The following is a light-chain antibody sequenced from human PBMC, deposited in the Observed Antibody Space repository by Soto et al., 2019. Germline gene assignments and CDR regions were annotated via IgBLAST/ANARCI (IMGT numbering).Light chain of an antibody. CDR2: TNN. CDR3: AAWDDSLNGPV. Sequence: QSVLTQPPSASGTPGQRVTISCSGSSSNIGGNAVNWYQQIPGTAPKLLIYTNNQRPSGVPDRFSGSKSGTSASLAISGLQSEDEADDYCAAWDDSLNGPVFGGGTKLTVL. V-gene: IGLV1-44*01. CDR1: SSNIGGNA. J-gene: IGLJ2*01.